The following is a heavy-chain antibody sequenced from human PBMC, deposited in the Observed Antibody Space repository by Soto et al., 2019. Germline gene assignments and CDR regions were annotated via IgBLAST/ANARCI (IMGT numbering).Heavy chain of an antibody. J-gene: IGHJ6*02. D-gene: IGHD1-26*01. CDR2: ISGGGTST. CDR3: AKWGGYYPYYHEMDV. CDR1: GFSFGGYA. V-gene: IGHV3-23*01. Sequence: EVQLLESGGALVQPGGSLRLSCAASGFSFGGYAMSWVRQAPGKGLGWVSGISGGGTSTYYADSVKGRFTISRDSSMVYLQMNSLRAEDTPVYYCAKWGGYYPYYHEMDVWGQGTTVTVSS.